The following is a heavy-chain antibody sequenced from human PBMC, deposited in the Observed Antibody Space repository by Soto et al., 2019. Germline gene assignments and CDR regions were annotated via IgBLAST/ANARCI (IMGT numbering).Heavy chain of an antibody. Sequence: QVQLVQSGAEVKKSGASVEVSCKASGYTFTNFDINWVRQAPGQGLEWMGWISAYNGNTNYAQNLPARVTLTTDASTRTAYMELRSLRSDDTAVYYCARDGEVSSYGSGNYPLGYWGQGTLVTVSS. CDR1: GYTFTNFD. D-gene: IGHD3-10*01. V-gene: IGHV1-18*01. CDR3: ARDGEVSSYGSGNYPLGY. J-gene: IGHJ4*02. CDR2: ISAYNGNT.